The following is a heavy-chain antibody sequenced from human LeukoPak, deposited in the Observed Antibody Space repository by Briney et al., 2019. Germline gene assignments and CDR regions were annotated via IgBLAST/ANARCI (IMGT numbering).Heavy chain of an antibody. CDR3: AKDDIPANGLYDAFDV. V-gene: IGHV3-23*01. D-gene: IGHD3/OR15-3a*01. J-gene: IGHJ3*01. CDR2: IGGVGGDT. Sequence: PGGSLRLSCGASGFTSGLTSGNYAMSWVRQAPGKGLEWVATIGGVGGDTYYADTVNGRFTISRDNSKNTLNLQMNSLRAEDTAVYFCAKDDIPANGLYDAFDVWGQGTKVTVSA. CDR1: GFTSGLTSGNYA.